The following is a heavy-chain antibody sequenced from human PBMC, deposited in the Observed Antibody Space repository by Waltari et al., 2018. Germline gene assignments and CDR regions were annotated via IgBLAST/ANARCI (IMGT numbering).Heavy chain of an antibody. D-gene: IGHD6-19*01. J-gene: IGHJ4*02. CDR2: ISGSGGST. CDR1: GFTFSSYA. Sequence: EVQLLESGGGLVQPGGSLRLSCAASGFTFSSYAMTWVRQAPGKRMEWVSAISGSGGSTYYADSVKGRFTISRDKSKNTLYLQMNSLRAEDTAVYYCAKDHQWLAPGAFDYWGQGTLVTVSS. V-gene: IGHV3-23*01. CDR3: AKDHQWLAPGAFDY.